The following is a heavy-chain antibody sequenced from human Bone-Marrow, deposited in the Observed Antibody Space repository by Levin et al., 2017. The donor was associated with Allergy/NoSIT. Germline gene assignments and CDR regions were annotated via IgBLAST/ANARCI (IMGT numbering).Heavy chain of an antibody. CDR1: GFILSSDG. V-gene: IGHV3-30*03. Sequence: SCAASGFILSSDGMHWVRQAPGKGLEWVAVLSYDGSNKYYADSVKGRFTISKDNSQNTLFLQMSSLRPEDTAVYYCATSTIPAAHGAFDIWGQGTKVIVSS. CDR3: ATSTIPAAHGAFDI. J-gene: IGHJ3*02. CDR2: LSYDGSNK. D-gene: IGHD6-13*01.